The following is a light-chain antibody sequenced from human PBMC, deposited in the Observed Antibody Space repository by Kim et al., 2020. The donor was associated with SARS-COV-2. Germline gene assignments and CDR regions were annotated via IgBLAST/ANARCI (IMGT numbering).Light chain of an antibody. CDR1: SSNIESNY. J-gene: IGLJ1*01. V-gene: IGLV1-47*01. Sequence: HSVTISSSGSSSNIESNYVYWYQQLPGTAPKLLIYRNNQRPSGVPDRFSGSKSGTSASLAISGLRSEDEADYYCAAWDDSLSGGVFGTGTKVTVL. CDR2: RNN. CDR3: AAWDDSLSGGV.